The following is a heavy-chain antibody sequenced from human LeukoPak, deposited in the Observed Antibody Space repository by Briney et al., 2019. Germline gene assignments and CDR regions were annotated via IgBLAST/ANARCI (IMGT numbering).Heavy chain of an antibody. CDR3: ASPAATIVFDY. CDR2: ISSSGSTI. CDR1: GFTFSSYE. D-gene: IGHD5-12*01. V-gene: IGHV3-48*03. Sequence: GGSLRLSCAASGFTFSSYEMNWVRQAPGKGLEWVSYISSSGSTIYYADSVKGRFSISRDNAKNSLYLQMNSLRAEDTAVYYCASPAATIVFDYWGQGTLVTVSS. J-gene: IGHJ4*02.